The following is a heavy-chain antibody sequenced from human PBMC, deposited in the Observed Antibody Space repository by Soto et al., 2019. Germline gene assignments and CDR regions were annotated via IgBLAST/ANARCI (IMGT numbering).Heavy chain of an antibody. Sequence: GGSLRLSCAASGFTFSSYAMSWVRQAPGKGLEWVSAISGSGGSTYYADSVKGRFTISRDNSKNTLYLQMNSLRAEDTAVYYCAKDLQGFLEWSPDYWGQGTLVTVSS. J-gene: IGHJ4*02. D-gene: IGHD3-3*01. CDR2: ISGSGGST. V-gene: IGHV3-23*01. CDR1: GFTFSSYA. CDR3: AKDLQGFLEWSPDY.